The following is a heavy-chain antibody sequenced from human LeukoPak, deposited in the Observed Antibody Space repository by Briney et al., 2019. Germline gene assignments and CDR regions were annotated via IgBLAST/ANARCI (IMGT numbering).Heavy chain of an antibody. CDR2: INHSGST. V-gene: IGHV4-34*01. CDR3: ASRIAAADNKHNFDY. CDR1: GGSFSGYY. Sequence: PSETLSLTCAVYGGSFSGYYWSWIRQPPGKGLEWIGEINHSGSTNYNPSLKSRVTISVDTSKNQFFLKLSSVTAADAAVYYCASRIAAADNKHNFDYWGQGTLVTVSS. D-gene: IGHD6-13*01. J-gene: IGHJ4*02.